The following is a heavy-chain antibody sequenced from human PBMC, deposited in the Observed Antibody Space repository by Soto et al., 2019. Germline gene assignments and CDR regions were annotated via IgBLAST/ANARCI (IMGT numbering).Heavy chain of an antibody. CDR2: IIPIFGTA. J-gene: IGHJ1*01. CDR3: ARGDDSSGYSYFQH. D-gene: IGHD3-22*01. Sequence: PGPQVKVSCKASGGTFSSYAISWVRQAPGQGLEWMGGIIPIFGTANYAQKFQGRVTITADESTSTAYMELSSLRSEDTAVYYCARGDDSSGYSYFQHWGQGTLVTVSS. V-gene: IGHV1-69*01. CDR1: GGTFSSYA.